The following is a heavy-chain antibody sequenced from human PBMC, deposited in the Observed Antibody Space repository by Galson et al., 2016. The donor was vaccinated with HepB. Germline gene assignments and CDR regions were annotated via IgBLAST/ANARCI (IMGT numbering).Heavy chain of an antibody. Sequence: SLRLSCAVSGFTLSTYGMNWVRQAPGKGLEWVSGIRDFSSGTDYADSVKGRFTISRDNSKNRLYLVMHSLRVEDTADYYCARGTGFGSSWDDVGLDYWGQGTLVTVSS. V-gene: IGHV3-23*01. J-gene: IGHJ4*02. CDR3: ARGTGFGSSWDDVGLDY. CDR2: IRDFSSGT. CDR1: GFTLSTYG. D-gene: IGHD2-15*01.